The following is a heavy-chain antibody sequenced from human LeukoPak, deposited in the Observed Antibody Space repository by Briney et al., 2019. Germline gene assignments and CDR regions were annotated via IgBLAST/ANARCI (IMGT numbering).Heavy chain of an antibody. CDR3: ARTSSGWYDY. J-gene: IGHJ4*02. CDR2: ISSSGSTI. V-gene: IGHV3-48*03. D-gene: IGHD6-19*01. CDR1: EFTFSSYE. Sequence: GGSLRLSCAASEFTFSSYEMNWVRQAPGKGLEWVSYISSSGSTIYYADSVKGRFTISRDNAKNSLYLQMNSLRAEDTAVYYCARTSSGWYDYWGQGTLVTVSS.